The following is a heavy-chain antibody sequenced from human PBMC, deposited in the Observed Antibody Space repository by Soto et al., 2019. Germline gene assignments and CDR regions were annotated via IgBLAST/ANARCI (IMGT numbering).Heavy chain of an antibody. D-gene: IGHD6-19*01. J-gene: IGHJ4*02. CDR2: IYHSGST. V-gene: IGHV4-38-2*01. CDR3: ARKSSAWSSDY. CDR1: GYSISSGYY. Sequence: SETLSLTCAVSGYSISSGYYWGWIRQPPGKGLEWIGSIYHSGSTNYNPSLKSRVTMSVDTSKNQFSLKLSSVTAADTAVYYCARKSSAWSSDYWGQGTLVTISS.